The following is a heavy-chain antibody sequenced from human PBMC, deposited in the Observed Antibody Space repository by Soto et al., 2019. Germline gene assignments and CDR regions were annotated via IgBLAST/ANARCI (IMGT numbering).Heavy chain of an antibody. V-gene: IGHV3-11*01. Sequence: GVSLRLSCAASGFTFSDYYMSWIGQAPGKGLEWVSYISSSGSTIYYADSVKGRFTISRDNAKNSLYLQMNSLRAEDTAVYYCARVVWFGELLAPCDCMDVWGKGTTVSVSS. CDR3: ARVVWFGELLAPCDCMDV. J-gene: IGHJ6*03. CDR1: GFTFSDYY. D-gene: IGHD3-10*01. CDR2: ISSSGSTI.